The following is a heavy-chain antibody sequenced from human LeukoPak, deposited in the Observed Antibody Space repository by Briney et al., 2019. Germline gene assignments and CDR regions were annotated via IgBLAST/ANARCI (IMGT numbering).Heavy chain of an antibody. CDR2: ISYDGSNK. V-gene: IGHV3-30*14. J-gene: IGHJ4*02. Sequence: GRSLRLSCAASGFTFSSYAMHWVRQAPGKGLEWVAVISYDGSNKYYADSVKGRFTISRDNSKNTLYLQMNSLRAEDTAVYYCARKTPRFGDYDYWGQGTLVTVSS. D-gene: IGHD2-15*01. CDR1: GFTFSSYA. CDR3: ARKTPRFGDYDY.